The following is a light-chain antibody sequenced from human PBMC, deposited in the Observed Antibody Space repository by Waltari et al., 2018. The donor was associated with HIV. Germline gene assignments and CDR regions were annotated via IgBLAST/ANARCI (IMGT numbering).Light chain of an antibody. CDR2: RNN. CDR1: DSNIGRGY. V-gene: IGLV1-47*01. J-gene: IGLJ2*01. CDR3: AAWDVSVSGRGVI. Sequence: QSVLTQPPSASGAPGQSVTSSCSGSDSNIGRGYVYWFHQLPGTAPKLLMYRNNQRPSGVPDRFSASKSGTSASLAISGLRPDDEADYYCAAWDVSVSGRGVIFGGGTKLTVL.